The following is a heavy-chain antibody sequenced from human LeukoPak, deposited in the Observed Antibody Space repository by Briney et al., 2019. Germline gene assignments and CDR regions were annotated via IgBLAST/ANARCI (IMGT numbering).Heavy chain of an antibody. V-gene: IGHV1-18*04. CDR2: ISAYNGNT. D-gene: IGHD3-10*01. CDR3: ARVPPGANWFDP. J-gene: IGHJ5*02. CDR1: GYTFTSYG. Sequence: ASAKVSCKASGYTFTSYGISWVRQAPGQGLEWMGWISAYNGNTNYAQKLQGRVTMTTDTSTSTAYMELRSLRSDDTAVYYCARVPPGANWFDPWGQGTLVTVSS.